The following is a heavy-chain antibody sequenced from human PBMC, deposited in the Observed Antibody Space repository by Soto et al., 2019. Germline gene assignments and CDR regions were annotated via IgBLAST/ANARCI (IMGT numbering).Heavy chain of an antibody. CDR1: GFTFSSYS. V-gene: IGHV3-21*01. J-gene: IGHJ4*01. D-gene: IGHD6-19*01. CDR3: ARDLSIVVAGTSTDFDT. Sequence: GGSLRLSCAASGFTFSSYSMNWVRQAPGKGLEWVSSISSSSSYIYYADSVKGRFTISRDNAKNSLYLQMNSLRAEDTAVYYCARDLSIVVAGTSTDFDTWGLEAVLTISS. CDR2: ISSSSSYI.